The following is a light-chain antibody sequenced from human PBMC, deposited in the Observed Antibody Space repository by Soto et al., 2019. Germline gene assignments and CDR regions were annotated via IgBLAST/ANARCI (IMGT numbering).Light chain of an antibody. J-gene: IGLJ1*01. V-gene: IGLV2-14*03. CDR1: SSDVGGYKY. CDR3: SSYTSTSTLYG. Sequence: QSALTQPASVSGSPGQSITISCTGTSSDVGGYKYVSWHQQHPGKAPKLIIYEVSNRPSGISNRFSGSKSGSTASLTISGLQPEDEADYYCSSYTSTSTLYGFGTAT. CDR2: EVS.